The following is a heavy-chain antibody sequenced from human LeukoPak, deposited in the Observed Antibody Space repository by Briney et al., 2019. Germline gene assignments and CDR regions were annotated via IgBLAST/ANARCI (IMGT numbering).Heavy chain of an antibody. CDR2: ISSSSSTI. Sequence: GGSLRLSCAASGFTFSSYSMNWVRQAPGKGLEWVSYISSSSSTIYYADSVKGRFTISRDNAKNSLYLQMNSLRAEDTAVYYCATSVGDFWSGYPRYYFDYWGQGTLVTVSS. V-gene: IGHV3-48*01. J-gene: IGHJ4*02. CDR1: GFTFSSYS. CDR3: ATSVGDFWSGYPRYYFDY. D-gene: IGHD3-3*01.